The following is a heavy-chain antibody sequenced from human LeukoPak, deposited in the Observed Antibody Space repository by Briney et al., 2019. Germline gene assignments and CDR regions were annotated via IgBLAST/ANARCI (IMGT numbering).Heavy chain of an antibody. CDR1: GGSISSYY. CDR2: IYYSGST. CDR3: ARDRYYYGSGSYPYMDV. V-gene: IGHV4-59*12. J-gene: IGHJ6*03. Sequence: SETLSLTCTVSGGSISSYYWSWIRQPPGKGLEWIGYIYYSGSTNYKPSLKSRVTISVDTSKNQFSLKLSSVTAVDTAVYYCARDRYYYGSGSYPYMDVWGKGTTVTISS. D-gene: IGHD3-10*01.